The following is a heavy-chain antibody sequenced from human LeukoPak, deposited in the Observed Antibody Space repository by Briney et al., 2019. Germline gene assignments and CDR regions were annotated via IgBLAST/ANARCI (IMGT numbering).Heavy chain of an antibody. CDR2: IDWDDDK. J-gene: IGHJ6*03. Sequence: SGPALVKPTQILTLTCTFSGFSVSTSGMCVSWIRQPPGKALEWLARIDWDDDKYYSPSLKTRLTISKDTSKNQVVLTMTNMDPVDTATYYCARLYYYGSGSYYRPTNYYYYMDVWGKGTTVTVSS. CDR3: ARLYYYGSGSYYRPTNYYYYMDV. V-gene: IGHV2-70*11. CDR1: GFSVSTSGMC. D-gene: IGHD3-10*01.